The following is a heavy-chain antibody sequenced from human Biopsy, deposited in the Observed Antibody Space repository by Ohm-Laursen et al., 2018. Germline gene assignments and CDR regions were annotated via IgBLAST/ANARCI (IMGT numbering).Heavy chain of an antibody. CDR3: TKRRTAVRPFDS. J-gene: IGHJ4*01. V-gene: IGHV3-23*01. CDR2: ISANGATS. CDR1: GFTYTTFA. Sequence: SLRLSCAASGFTYTTFAMSWVRQAPGKGPEWVSTISANGATSYYADSVRGRFTISRDNAKSSLYLEMNSLRSEDTAFYYCTKRRTAVRPFDSWGHGTLVTVSS. D-gene: IGHD6-25*01.